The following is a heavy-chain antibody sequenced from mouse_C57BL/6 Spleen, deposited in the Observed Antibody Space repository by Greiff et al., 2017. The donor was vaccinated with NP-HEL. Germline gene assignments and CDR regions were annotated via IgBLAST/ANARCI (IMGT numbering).Heavy chain of an antibody. V-gene: IGHV1-82*01. Sequence: VQLQQSGPELVKPGASVKISCKASGYAFSSSWMNWVKQRPGKGLEWIGRIYPGDGDTNYNGKFKGKATLTADKSSSTAYMQLSSLTSEDSAVYFCATTVRDYFDYWGQGTTLTVSS. D-gene: IGHD1-1*01. CDR3: ATTVRDYFDY. CDR2: IYPGDGDT. CDR1: GYAFSSSW. J-gene: IGHJ2*01.